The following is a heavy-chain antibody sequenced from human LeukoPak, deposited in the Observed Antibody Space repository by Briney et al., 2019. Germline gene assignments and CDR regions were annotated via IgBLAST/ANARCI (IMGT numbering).Heavy chain of an antibody. Sequence: GALRLSFASPGFTFHRHRMHWVPPAPGKGLEWEAFIRYDGSNKYYPVSVKARFTICRDNPKNTLYLQMNSLRAEDTAVYYCEKDNSGYYYFDYRGQGTLVTVSS. CDR1: GFTFHRHR. CDR2: IRYDGSNK. CDR3: EKDNSGYYYFDY. J-gene: IGHJ4*02. V-gene: IGHV3-30*02. D-gene: IGHD3-22*01.